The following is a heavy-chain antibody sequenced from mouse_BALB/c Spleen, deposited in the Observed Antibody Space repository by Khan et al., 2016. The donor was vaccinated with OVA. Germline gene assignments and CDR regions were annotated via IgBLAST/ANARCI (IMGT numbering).Heavy chain of an antibody. V-gene: IGHV1-5*01. CDR2: IYPGNTDT. CDR1: GYTFTSYW. CDR3: TRRDWDVAWFAY. Sequence: VRLQQSGTVLARPGASVKMSCKASGYTFTSYWMHWVKQRPGQGLEWIGDIYPGNTDTNYNQMLKGKAKLTAVTSTSTVYMVLSSLTNEASVCYYCTRRDWDVAWFAYWGQGTLVTVSA. D-gene: IGHD4-1*01. J-gene: IGHJ3*01.